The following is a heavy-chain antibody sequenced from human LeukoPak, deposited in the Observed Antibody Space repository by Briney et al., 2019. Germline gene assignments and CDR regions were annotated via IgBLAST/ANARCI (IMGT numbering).Heavy chain of an antibody. CDR2: ISSSSSTI. CDR1: GFTFSSYS. CDR3: ARDADYGGNSGNYYYYYYMDV. J-gene: IGHJ6*03. Sequence: GGSLRLSCAASGFTFSSYSMNWVRQAPGKGLEWVSYISSSSSTIYYADSVKGRFTISRDNAKNSLYLQMNSLRAEDTAVYYCARDADYGGNSGNYYYYYYMDVWGKGTTVTVSS. D-gene: IGHD4-23*01. V-gene: IGHV3-48*01.